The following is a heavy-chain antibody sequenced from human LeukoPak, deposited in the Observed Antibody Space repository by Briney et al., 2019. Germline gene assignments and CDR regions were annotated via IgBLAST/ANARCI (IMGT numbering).Heavy chain of an antibody. D-gene: IGHD4-17*01. V-gene: IGHV4-59*07. CDR3: AGDYGGYYFDY. Sequence: SDTLSLTCTVSGGSISSNYWSWIRQPPGKGLEWIGYIYYSGSTNYNPSLKSRVTISVDTSKNQFSLKLSSVTAADTAVYYCAGDYGGYYFDYWGQGTLVTVSS. J-gene: IGHJ4*02. CDR2: IYYSGST. CDR1: GGSISSNY.